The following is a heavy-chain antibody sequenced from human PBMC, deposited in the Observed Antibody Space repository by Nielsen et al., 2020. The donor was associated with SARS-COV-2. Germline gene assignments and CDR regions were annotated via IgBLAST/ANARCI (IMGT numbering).Heavy chain of an antibody. CDR3: AREGRKLPLDY. CDR2: IPSSSTYT. CDR1: GFTFSDYY. J-gene: IGHJ4*02. D-gene: IGHD5-24*01. V-gene: IGHV3-11*05. Sequence: GESLKISCAASGFTFSDYYMSWVRQAPGKWLEWVSYIPSSSTYTNYADSVKGRFTISRDNATNSLSLQMHSLRAEDTAVYYCAREGRKLPLDYWGQGTLVTVSS.